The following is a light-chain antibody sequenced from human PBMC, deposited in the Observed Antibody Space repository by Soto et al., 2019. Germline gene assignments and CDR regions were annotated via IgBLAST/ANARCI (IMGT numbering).Light chain of an antibody. CDR3: QQSSSTPLT. J-gene: IGKJ1*01. V-gene: IGKV1-39*01. CDR2: TAS. CDR1: ESISNS. Sequence: DIQMTQSPSSLSASVGGGVTITCRASESISNSLNWYQQKPGKAPNLLIYTASTLQRGVPSRFAGSGSETDFTLTISSLQPEDFATYYCQQSSSTPLTFGQGTKVDI.